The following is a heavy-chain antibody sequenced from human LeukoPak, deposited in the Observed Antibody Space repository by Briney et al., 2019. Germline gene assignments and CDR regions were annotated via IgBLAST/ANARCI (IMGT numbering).Heavy chain of an antibody. V-gene: IGHV4-39*01. Sequence: PSETLSLTCAVSGGSISSNSYYWGWIRQPPGKGLEWIGSIYYSGSTYYNPSLKSRVTVSVDTSKNQFSLKLSSVTAADTAVYYCARTRYYYNSRSYGAPYYFDYWGQGTLVTVSS. CDR2: IYYSGST. J-gene: IGHJ4*02. D-gene: IGHD3-10*01. CDR3: ARTRYYYNSRSYGAPYYFDY. CDR1: GGSISSNSYY.